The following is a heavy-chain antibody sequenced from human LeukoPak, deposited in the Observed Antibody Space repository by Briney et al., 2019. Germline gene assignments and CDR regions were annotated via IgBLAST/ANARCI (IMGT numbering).Heavy chain of an antibody. CDR3: ARGGQWLDFNWFDP. Sequence: ASVKVSCKASGYTFTGYYMHWVRQAPGQGLEWMGWINPNSGGTNYAQQFQGRVTMTRDTSISTAYMELSRLRSDDTSVYYRARGGQWLDFNWFDPWGQGTLVTVSS. CDR2: INPNSGGT. V-gene: IGHV1-2*02. J-gene: IGHJ5*02. CDR1: GYTFTGYY. D-gene: IGHD6-19*01.